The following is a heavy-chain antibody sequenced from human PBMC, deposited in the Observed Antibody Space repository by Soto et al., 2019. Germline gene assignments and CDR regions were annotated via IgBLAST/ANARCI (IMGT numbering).Heavy chain of an antibody. V-gene: IGHV1-69*06. CDR1: GGTFSSYA. D-gene: IGHD3-3*01. Sequence: SVKVSCKASGGTFSSYAISWLRQAPGQGLEWMGGIIPIFGTANYAQKFQGRVTITADKSTSTAYMGLSSLRSEDTAVYYCATTWLRFLEWLFILDPWGQGTLVTVSS. CDR3: ATTWLRFLEWLFILDP. J-gene: IGHJ5*02. CDR2: IIPIFGTA.